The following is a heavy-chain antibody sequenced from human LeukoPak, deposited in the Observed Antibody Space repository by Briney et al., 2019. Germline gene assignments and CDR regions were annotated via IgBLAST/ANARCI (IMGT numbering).Heavy chain of an antibody. D-gene: IGHD2-2*02. J-gene: IGHJ2*01. V-gene: IGHV3-64*01. Sequence: GGSLRLSCAASGFTFSSYAMHWVRQAPGKGLEYVSTIRTNGGSTYYANSMKGRFTISRDNSKNTLYLQMGSLRAEDMAVYYCARGLRDCTSTSCFTYWYFDLWGRGTLVTVSS. CDR2: IRTNGGST. CDR1: GFTFSSYA. CDR3: ARGLRDCTSTSCFTYWYFDL.